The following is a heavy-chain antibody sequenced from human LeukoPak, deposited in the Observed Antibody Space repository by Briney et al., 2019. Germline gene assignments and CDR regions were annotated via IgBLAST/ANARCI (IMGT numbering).Heavy chain of an antibody. CDR2: IGHSGST. J-gene: IGHJ4*02. Sequence: SETLSLTCAVYGGSFSDYLWSWIRQPPGKGLEWIGEIGHSGSTTYNPSLRSRVTISGDTSKKQFSLKLSSVTAADTAVYYCVTYYYGSSAPKRNYWGQGILVTVSS. V-gene: IGHV4-34*01. D-gene: IGHD3-22*01. CDR3: VTYYYGSSAPKRNY. CDR1: GGSFSDYL.